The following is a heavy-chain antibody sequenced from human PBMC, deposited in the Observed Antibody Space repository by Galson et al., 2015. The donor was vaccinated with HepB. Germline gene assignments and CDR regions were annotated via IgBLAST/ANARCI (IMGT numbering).Heavy chain of an antibody. CDR2: IDPSDSYT. V-gene: IGHV5-10-1*01. Sequence: QSGAEVTKPGESLRISCKGSGYSFTSYWISWVRQMPGKGLEWMGRIDPSDSYTNYSPSFQGHVTISADKSISTAYLQGSSLKALDTAMYYCARRGGYGDSQYYYYGMDVWGQGTTVTVSS. J-gene: IGHJ6*02. CDR1: GYSFTSYW. CDR3: ARRGGYGDSQYYYYGMDV. D-gene: IGHD4-17*01.